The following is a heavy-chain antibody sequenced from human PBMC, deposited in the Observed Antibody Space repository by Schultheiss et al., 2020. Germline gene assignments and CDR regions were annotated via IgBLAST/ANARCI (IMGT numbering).Heavy chain of an antibody. CDR2: ISYDGSNK. Sequence: GGSLRLSCAASGFTFSSYAMHWVRQAPGKGLEWVAVISYDGSNKYYADSVKGRFTISRDNSKNTLYLQMNSLRAEDTAVYYCANYAVTDAFDIWGQGTMVTVSS. CDR3: ANYAVTDAFDI. J-gene: IGHJ3*02. V-gene: IGHV3-30-3*01. CDR1: GFTFSSYA. D-gene: IGHD3-16*01.